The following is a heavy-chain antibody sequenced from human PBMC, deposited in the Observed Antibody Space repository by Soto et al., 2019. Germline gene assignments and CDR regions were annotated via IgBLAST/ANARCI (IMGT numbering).Heavy chain of an antibody. Sequence: EVQLLESGGGLVQPGGSLRLSCAASGFTFSSYAMSWVRQAPGKGLEWVSAISGSGGSTYYADSVKGRFTISRDNSKNTLYLQMNSLRAEGTAVYYCAKDDVTGYDSSGPTDAFDIWGQGTMVTVSS. CDR3: AKDDVTGYDSSGPTDAFDI. CDR1: GFTFSSYA. J-gene: IGHJ3*02. V-gene: IGHV3-23*01. CDR2: ISGSGGST. D-gene: IGHD3-22*01.